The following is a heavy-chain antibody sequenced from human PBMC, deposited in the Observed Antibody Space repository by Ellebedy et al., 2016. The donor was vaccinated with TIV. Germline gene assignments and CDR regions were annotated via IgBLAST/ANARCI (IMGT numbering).Heavy chain of an antibody. CDR2: ISYHGSHK. V-gene: IGHV3-30*18. CDR1: GFAFSSYG. CDR3: VKMGPYLDMYFDY. D-gene: IGHD1-26*01. Sequence: PGGSLRLSCAASGFAFSSYGMHWVRQAPGKGLEWVAVISYHGSHKYYADSVKGRFTISRDISKNTLYLQMNSLRVEDTALYYCVKMGPYLDMYFDYWGQGTLVTVSS. J-gene: IGHJ4*02.